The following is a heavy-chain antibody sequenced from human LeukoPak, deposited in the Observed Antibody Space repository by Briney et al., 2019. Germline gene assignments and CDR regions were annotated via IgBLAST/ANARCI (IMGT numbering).Heavy chain of an antibody. CDR1: GGSISSGSYY. D-gene: IGHD5-18*01. J-gene: IGHJ4*02. CDR3: ARALGGYSYGAPTRLYYFDY. Sequence: SETLSLTCTVSGGSISSGSYYWSWIRQPAGTGLEWIGRIYTSGSTNYNPSLKSRVTISVDTSKNQFSLKLSSVTAADTAVYYCARALGGYSYGAPTRLYYFDYWGQGTLVTVSS. CDR2: IYTSGST. V-gene: IGHV4-61*02.